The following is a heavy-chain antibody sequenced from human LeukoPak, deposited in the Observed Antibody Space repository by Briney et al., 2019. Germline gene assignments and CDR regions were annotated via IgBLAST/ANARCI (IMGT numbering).Heavy chain of an antibody. CDR1: GYTFTEYT. CDR3: ARDVGYSYGYFGH. J-gene: IGHJ4*02. CDR2: INAGNGDT. V-gene: IGHV1-3*01. Sequence: ASVKVSCKASGYTFTEYTIHWVRQAPGQRLEWMGWINAGNGDTKYSQNFQGRVAITRVTAASTAHMELSSLRSEDTAVYFCARDVGYSYGYFGHWGQGTLVTVSS. D-gene: IGHD5-18*01.